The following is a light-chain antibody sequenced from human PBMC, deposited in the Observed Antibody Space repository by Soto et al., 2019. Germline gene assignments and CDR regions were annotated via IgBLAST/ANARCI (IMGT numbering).Light chain of an antibody. Sequence: AIQMTQSPSSLSASVGDRVTVTCRASQGIRNDLGWYQQKPGKAPKLLIYAASSLQSGVPSRFSGSGSGTDFTLIISSLQPEDSTTYYCLQDNNYPLTFGGGTKVEIK. J-gene: IGKJ4*01. CDR2: AAS. CDR3: LQDNNYPLT. V-gene: IGKV1-6*01. CDR1: QGIRND.